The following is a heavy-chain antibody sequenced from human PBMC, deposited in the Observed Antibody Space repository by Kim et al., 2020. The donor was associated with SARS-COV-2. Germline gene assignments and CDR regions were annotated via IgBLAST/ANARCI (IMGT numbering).Heavy chain of an antibody. CDR2: IGTAGDT. Sequence: GGSLRLSCAASGFTFSSYDMHWVRQATGKGLEWVSAIGTAGDTYYPGSVKGRFTISRENAKNSLYLQMNSLRAGDTAVYYCARAWNYDFYMDVWGKGTTVTVSS. CDR3: ARAWNYDFYMDV. J-gene: IGHJ6*03. V-gene: IGHV3-13*01. D-gene: IGHD1-1*01. CDR1: GFTFSSYD.